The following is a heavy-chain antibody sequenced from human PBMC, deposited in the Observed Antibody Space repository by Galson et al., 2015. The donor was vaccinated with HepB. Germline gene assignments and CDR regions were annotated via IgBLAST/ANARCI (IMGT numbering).Heavy chain of an antibody. CDR2: ISGSGGST. CDR1: GFTFSSYA. CDR3: AKDTYYYDSSGSEYFQH. Sequence: SLRLSCAASGFTFSSYAMSWVRQAPGKGLEWVSAISGSGGSTYYADSVKGRFTISRDNSKNTLYLQMNSLRAEDTAVYYCAKDTYYYDSSGSEYFQHWGQGPLFTVSS. V-gene: IGHV3-23*01. J-gene: IGHJ1*01. D-gene: IGHD3-22*01.